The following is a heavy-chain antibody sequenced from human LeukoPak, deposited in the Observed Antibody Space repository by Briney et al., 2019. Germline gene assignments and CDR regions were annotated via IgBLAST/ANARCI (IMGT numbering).Heavy chain of an antibody. CDR2: IYYSGST. CDR3: ARDISGWYDY. V-gene: IGHV4-39*02. Sequence: SETLSLTCTVSGGSISSSSYYWGWIRQPPGKWLEWIGSIYYSGSTYYNPSLKSRVTISVDTSKNQFSLKLSSVTAADTAVYSCARDISGWYDYWGQGTLVTVSS. CDR1: GGSISSSSYY. D-gene: IGHD6-19*01. J-gene: IGHJ4*02.